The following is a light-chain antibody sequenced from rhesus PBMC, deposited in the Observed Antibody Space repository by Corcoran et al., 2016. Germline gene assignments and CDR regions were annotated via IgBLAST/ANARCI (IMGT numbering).Light chain of an antibody. V-gene: IGKV3S9*01. CDR2: GTS. J-gene: IGKJ4*01. Sequence: ETVVTQSPATLSLSPGERATLSCRASQSVSSYVAWYQQKPGQAPCLLIYGTSNRASCIPDMFSGSGSGTDFNLTISSLDPEDFEVYYCQQFNNWPLTFGGGTKVEIK. CDR3: QQFNNWPLT. CDR1: QSVSSY.